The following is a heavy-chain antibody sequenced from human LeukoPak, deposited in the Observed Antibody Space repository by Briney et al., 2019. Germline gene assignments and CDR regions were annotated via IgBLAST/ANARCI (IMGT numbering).Heavy chain of an antibody. V-gene: IGHV5-51*01. J-gene: IGHJ6*03. CDR2: IYPGDSDT. CDR3: ARLVTTGLFGYYMDV. CDR1: GYSFTSYW. D-gene: IGHD4-11*01. Sequence: GESLKISCKGSGYSFTSYWIGWVRQMPGKGLEWMGIIYPGDSDTRYSPSFQGQVTISADKSISTAYLQWSSLKASDTAMYYCARLVTTGLFGYYMDVWGKGTTVTVSS.